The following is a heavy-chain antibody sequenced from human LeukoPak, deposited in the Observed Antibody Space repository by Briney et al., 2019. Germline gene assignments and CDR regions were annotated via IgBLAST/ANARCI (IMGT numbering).Heavy chain of an antibody. Sequence: GGSLRLSCAASGFTVSRNYMGWVRQAPGKGLEWVSVIYSGGSTYYADSVKGRFTISRDNSKNTLYLQMNSLRAEDTAVYYCARESDYVWGSYRSYYFDYWGQGTLVTVSS. CDR1: GFTVSRNY. V-gene: IGHV3-53*01. CDR3: ARESDYVWGSYRSYYFDY. D-gene: IGHD3-16*02. CDR2: IYSGGST. J-gene: IGHJ4*02.